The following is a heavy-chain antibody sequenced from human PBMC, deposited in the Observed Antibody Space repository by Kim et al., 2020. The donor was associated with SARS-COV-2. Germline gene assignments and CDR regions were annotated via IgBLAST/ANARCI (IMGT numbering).Heavy chain of an antibody. D-gene: IGHD3-22*01. V-gene: IGHV3-30*01. CDR3: ARDSSYYDTRGYNYMDV. Sequence: SVKGRFTISRDNSKNTLLLQMNSLRAEDTSVFYCARDSSYYDTRGYNYMDVWGKGTTVTVSS. J-gene: IGHJ6*03.